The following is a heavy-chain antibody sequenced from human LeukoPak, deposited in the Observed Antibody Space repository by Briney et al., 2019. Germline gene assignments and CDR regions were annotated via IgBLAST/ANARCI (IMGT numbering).Heavy chain of an antibody. D-gene: IGHD3-22*01. Sequence: ASVKVSCKVSGYTLTELSMHWVRQAPGKGLEWVGGFDPEDGETIYAQKFQGRVTTTEDTSTDTAYMELSSLRSEDTAVYYCATDGDYYDSSGYPDAFDIWGQGTMVTVSS. V-gene: IGHV1-24*01. CDR1: GYTLTELS. CDR2: FDPEDGET. J-gene: IGHJ3*02. CDR3: ATDGDYYDSSGYPDAFDI.